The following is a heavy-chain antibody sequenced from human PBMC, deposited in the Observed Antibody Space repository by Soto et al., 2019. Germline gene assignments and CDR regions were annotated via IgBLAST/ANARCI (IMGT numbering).Heavy chain of an antibody. CDR3: AKLSPKKQQSRSRDGYNF. J-gene: IGHJ4*02. CDR2: ISGSGGST. D-gene: IGHD5-12*01. V-gene: IGHV3-23*01. CDR1: GFTFSSYA. Sequence: PGGSLRLSCAASGFTFSSYAMSWVRQAPGKGLEWVSAISGSGGSTYYADSVKGRFTISRDNSKNTLYLQMNSLRAEDTAVYYCAKLSPKKQQSRSRDGYNFWGQGTLVTVSS.